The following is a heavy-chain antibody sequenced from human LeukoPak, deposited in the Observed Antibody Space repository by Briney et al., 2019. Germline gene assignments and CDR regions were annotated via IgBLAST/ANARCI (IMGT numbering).Heavy chain of an antibody. Sequence: GWSLRLSCAASGFTFSSYSMNWVRQAPGKGLEWVSSISSSSSYIYYADSVKGRFTISRDNAKNSLYLQMNSLRAEDTAVYYCASSIVGATRGEDYWGQGTLATVSS. D-gene: IGHD1-26*01. V-gene: IGHV3-21*01. J-gene: IGHJ4*02. CDR1: GFTFSSYS. CDR2: ISSSSSYI. CDR3: ASSIVGATRGEDY.